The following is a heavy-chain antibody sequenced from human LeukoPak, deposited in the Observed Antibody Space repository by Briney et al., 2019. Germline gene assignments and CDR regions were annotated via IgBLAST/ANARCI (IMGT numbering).Heavy chain of an antibody. J-gene: IGHJ4*02. Sequence: PSETLSLTWTVSGGSISSYYWSWIRQPPGKGLQWIGYIYHSGSTNYNPSLKSRVTISVDTSKNQFSLKLSSVTAADTAVYFCARYRSGFLDYWGQGTLVTVSS. CDR2: IYHSGST. D-gene: IGHD6-19*01. CDR1: GGSISSYY. CDR3: ARYRSGFLDY. V-gene: IGHV4-59*01.